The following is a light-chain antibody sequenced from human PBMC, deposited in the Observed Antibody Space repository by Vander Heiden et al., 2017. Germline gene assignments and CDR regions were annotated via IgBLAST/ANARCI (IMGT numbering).Light chain of an antibody. V-gene: IGLV3-21*02. CDR1: NSGSKS. CDR3: QLWDSSSDHLYGV. J-gene: IGLJ2*01. Sequence: SYVLTQPPSVSVAPGQTARITCGGNNSGSKSVHWYQQKPGQAPVLVGYVDSDRPSGTPERFSGSNSGNTATLTISRVEAGDEADYYCQLWDSSSDHLYGVFGGGTKLTVL. CDR2: VDS.